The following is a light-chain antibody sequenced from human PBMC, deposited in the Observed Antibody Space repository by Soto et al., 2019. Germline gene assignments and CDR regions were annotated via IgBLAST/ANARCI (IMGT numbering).Light chain of an antibody. CDR3: QQYNSYWT. V-gene: IGKV1-5*01. CDR2: DAS. CDR1: QTISIW. J-gene: IGKJ1*01. Sequence: DIQMTQSPSTLPASLGDRATITCRASQTISIWLDWYQQKPGKAPKLLIYDASSLESGVPSRFSGSGSGTEFTLTISSLQPDDFATYYCQQYNSYWTFGQGTKVDI.